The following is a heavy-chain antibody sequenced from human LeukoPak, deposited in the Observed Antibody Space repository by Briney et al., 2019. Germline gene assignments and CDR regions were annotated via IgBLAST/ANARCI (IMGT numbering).Heavy chain of an antibody. V-gene: IGHV4-59*01. CDR3: ARIPSYTSFYYYYYGMDV. J-gene: IGHJ6*02. Sequence: PSETLSLTCTVSGGSISSYYWSWIRQPPGKGLEWIGYIYYSGSTNYNPSLKSRVTISVDTSKNQFSLKLSSVTAADTAVYYCARIPSYTSFYYYYYGMDVWGQGTTVTVSS. D-gene: IGHD2-2*01. CDR2: IYYSGST. CDR1: GGSISSYY.